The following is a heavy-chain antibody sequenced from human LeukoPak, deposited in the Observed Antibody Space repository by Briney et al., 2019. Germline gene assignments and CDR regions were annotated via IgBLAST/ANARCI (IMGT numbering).Heavy chain of an antibody. CDR1: GFTVSSNY. CDR3: ARGVGGGASGQ. J-gene: IGHJ4*02. D-gene: IGHD3-16*01. Sequence: GGSLRLSCAASGFTVSSNYMSWVRQVPGKGLEWVSVIYSDGTISYADSVKGRFTISRDNSENTLYLQMNSLRVEDTAVYYCARGVGGGASGQWGQGTLVTVSS. V-gene: IGHV3-66*01. CDR2: IYSDGTI.